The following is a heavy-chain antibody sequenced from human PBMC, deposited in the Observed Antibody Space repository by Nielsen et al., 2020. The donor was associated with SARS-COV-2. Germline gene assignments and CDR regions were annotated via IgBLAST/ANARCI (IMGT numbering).Heavy chain of an antibody. J-gene: IGHJ4*02. CDR2: ISYSGST. V-gene: IGHV4-59*13. CDR1: GGSFSGYQ. CDR3: AGDPPPRYYFES. Sequence: SETLSLTCAVYGGSFSGYQWNWIRQPPGKGLEWVGFISYSGSTSFSPSLKSRVTISRDTSKNQFSLKLTSVTAADTAIYYCAGDPPPRYYFESWGQGAPVTVSS.